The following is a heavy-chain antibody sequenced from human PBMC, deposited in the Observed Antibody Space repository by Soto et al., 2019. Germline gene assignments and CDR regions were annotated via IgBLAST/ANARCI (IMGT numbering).Heavy chain of an antibody. V-gene: IGHV1-18*01. CDR2: SSTDNGHT. D-gene: IGHD3-3*01. CDR3: ARDQGITTIGVYSMYYYGMDV. J-gene: IGHJ6*02. Sequence: QVQLVQSGAEVKKPGASVKVSCKASGYTFTNSGINWVRQAPGQGLEWMGWSSTDNGHTNYAQHLQGRVSMTTDTSTSAALMDLRSLRYDATAVYYCARDQGITTIGVYSMYYYGMDVWGQGTTVTVSS. CDR1: GYTFTNSG.